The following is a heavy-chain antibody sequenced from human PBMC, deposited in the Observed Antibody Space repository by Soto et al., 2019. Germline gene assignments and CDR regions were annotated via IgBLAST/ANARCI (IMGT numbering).Heavy chain of an antibody. CDR3: ARDRITTRGDAFDL. Sequence: QVQLVQSGAEVRKPGSSVKVSCKAPGGTFSTYIISWVRQAPGQGLEWMGRIIRIPDITNYAQKFQGRVTVTADRSTSTAYMELTSLKSEDSAVYYCARDRITTRGDAFDLWGQGTMVTVSS. V-gene: IGHV1-69*08. J-gene: IGHJ3*01. D-gene: IGHD2-2*01. CDR2: IIRIPDIT. CDR1: GGTFSTYI.